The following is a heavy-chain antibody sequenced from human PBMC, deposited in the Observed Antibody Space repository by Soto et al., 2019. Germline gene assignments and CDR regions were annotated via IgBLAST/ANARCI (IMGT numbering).Heavy chain of an antibody. D-gene: IGHD3-22*01. CDR1: GYAFSSYA. CDR3: ARSPDSSGYYPRRYYYGMDV. CDR2: INIGSGNT. Sequence: ASVKVSCKASGYAFSSYAMHWVRQAPGQRLEWMGWINIGSGNTEYSQNFQDRITISRDTSASTVYMELSSLRSEDTAMYYCARSPDSSGYYPRRYYYGMDVWGQGTTVTVSS. V-gene: IGHV1-3*04. J-gene: IGHJ6*02.